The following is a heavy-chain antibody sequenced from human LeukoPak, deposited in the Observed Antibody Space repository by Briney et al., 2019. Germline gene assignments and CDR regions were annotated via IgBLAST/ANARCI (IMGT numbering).Heavy chain of an antibody. D-gene: IGHD1-7*01. Sequence: GGSLRLSCAASGFTFSSYGMHWVRQAPGKGLEWVAVISYDGSNKYYADSVKGRFTISRDNSKNMLFLQMNSLRAEDTAVYYCITYNWNYAVGKDYWGQGTLVTVSS. CDR2: ISYDGSNK. J-gene: IGHJ4*02. CDR1: GFTFSSYG. CDR3: ITYNWNYAVGKDY. V-gene: IGHV3-30*03.